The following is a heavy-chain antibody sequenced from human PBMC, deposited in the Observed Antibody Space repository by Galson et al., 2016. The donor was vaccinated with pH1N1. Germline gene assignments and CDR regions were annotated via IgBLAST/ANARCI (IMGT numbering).Heavy chain of an antibody. D-gene: IGHD4-17*01. CDR1: GYRVDNYF. CDR3: ASEGGVNGDYVFSY. CDR2: INPNGGAT. Sequence: SVKVSCKASGYRVDNYFLHWVRQAPGQGVEWMGWINPNGGATNYAQKFQGRVTLTRDTSINTGFMALRGMTSDDTADYFCASEGGVNGDYVFSYWGQGSLVIVSS. V-gene: IGHV1-2*02. J-gene: IGHJ4*02.